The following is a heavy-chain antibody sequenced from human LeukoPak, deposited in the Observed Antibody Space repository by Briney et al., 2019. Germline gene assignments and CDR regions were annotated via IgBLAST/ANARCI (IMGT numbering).Heavy chain of an antibody. J-gene: IGHJ3*02. Sequence: SETLSLTCTVSGGSISSYYWSWIRQPPGKGLEWIGYNYYSGSTNYNPSLKSRVTISVDTSKNQFSLKLSSVTAADTAVYYCARDLKYDYVWGSTMGAFDIWGQGTMVTVSS. CDR3: ARDLKYDYVWGSTMGAFDI. CDR2: NYYSGST. CDR1: GGSISSYY. V-gene: IGHV4-59*12. D-gene: IGHD3-16*01.